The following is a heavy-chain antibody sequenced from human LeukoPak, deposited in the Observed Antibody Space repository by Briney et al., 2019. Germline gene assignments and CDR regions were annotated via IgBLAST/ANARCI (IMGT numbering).Heavy chain of an antibody. CDR1: GFTFSTYG. V-gene: IGHV3-33*01. CDR2: IWYDGSIK. J-gene: IGHJ3*01. Sequence: GGSLRLSCAASGFTFSTYGMHWVRQAPGKGLERVAVIWYDGSIKYYGDSVKGRFTISRDNSKNTLYLQMNSLRAEDTAIYYCARAVGPSDFWGPGTLVIVSS. CDR3: ARAVGPSDF.